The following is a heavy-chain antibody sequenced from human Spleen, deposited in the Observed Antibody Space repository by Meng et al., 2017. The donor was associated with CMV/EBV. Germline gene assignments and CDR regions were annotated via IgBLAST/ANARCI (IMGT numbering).Heavy chain of an antibody. V-gene: IGHV4-61*01. CDR2: IYYSGST. CDR1: GGSVSSGSYY. CDR3: AREGWELLQGDYYYYGMDV. Sequence: ESLKISCTVSGGSVSSGSYYWSWIRQPPGKGLEWIGYIYYSGSTNYNPSLKSRVTISVDTSKNQFSLKLSSVTAADTAVYYCAREGWELLQGDYYYYGMDVWGQGTTVTVSS. D-gene: IGHD1-26*01. J-gene: IGHJ6*02.